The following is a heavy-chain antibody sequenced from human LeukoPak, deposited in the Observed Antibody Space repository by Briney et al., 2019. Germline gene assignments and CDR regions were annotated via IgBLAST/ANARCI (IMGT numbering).Heavy chain of an antibody. V-gene: IGHV6-1*01. CDR2: TYYRSKWYN. Sequence: SQTLSLTCAISGDSVSSNSAAWNWIRQSPPRGLEWLGRTYYRSKWYNDYAVSVKSRITINPDTSKNQFSLQLNSVTAADTAVYYCARVRRIAAAGTNWFDPWGQGTLVTVSS. CDR1: GDSVSSNSAA. J-gene: IGHJ5*02. CDR3: ARVRRIAAAGTNWFDP. D-gene: IGHD6-13*01.